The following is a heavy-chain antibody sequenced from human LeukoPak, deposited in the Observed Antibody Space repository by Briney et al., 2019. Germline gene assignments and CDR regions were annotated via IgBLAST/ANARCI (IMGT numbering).Heavy chain of an antibody. V-gene: IGHV1-46*01. J-gene: IGHJ4*02. D-gene: IGHD6-6*01. CDR1: GYTFTSYY. CDR2: INPSGGST. CDR3: ARTAARRFDY. Sequence: ASVTVSFTASGYTFTSYYMHWVRQAPGQGLEWMGIINPSGGSTSYAQKFQGRVTMTRDTSTSTVYMELSSLRSDDTAVYYCARTAARRFDYWGQGTLVTVSS.